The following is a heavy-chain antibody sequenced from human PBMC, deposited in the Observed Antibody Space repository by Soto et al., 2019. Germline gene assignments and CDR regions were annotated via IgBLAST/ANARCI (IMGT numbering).Heavy chain of an antibody. CDR3: ARHFEEDIVVDQDAFDI. CDR1: GGSISSYY. D-gene: IGHD2-15*01. Sequence: PSETLSLTCTVSGGSISSYYWSWIRQPPGKGLEWIGYIYYSGSTNYNPSLKSRVTISVDTSKNQFSLKLSSVTAADTAVYYCARHFEEDIVVDQDAFDIWGQGTMVTVSS. J-gene: IGHJ3*02. CDR2: IYYSGST. V-gene: IGHV4-59*08.